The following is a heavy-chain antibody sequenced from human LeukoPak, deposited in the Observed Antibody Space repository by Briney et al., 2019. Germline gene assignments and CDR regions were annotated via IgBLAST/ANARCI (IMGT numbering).Heavy chain of an antibody. D-gene: IGHD4-11*01. Sequence: ASVKVSCKASGYSLTGYAMNWVRQAPGQGLEWMGWINTNTGNPTYAQGFTGRFVFSLDTSVSTAYLQISSLKAEDTAMYYCARVMYSNYGLDYYYYYMDVWGKGTTVTVSS. J-gene: IGHJ6*03. CDR3: ARVMYSNYGLDYYYYYMDV. CDR2: INTNTGNP. V-gene: IGHV7-4-1*02. CDR1: GYSLTGYA.